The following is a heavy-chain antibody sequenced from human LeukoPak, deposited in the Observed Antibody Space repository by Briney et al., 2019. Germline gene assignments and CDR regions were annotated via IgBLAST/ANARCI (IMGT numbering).Heavy chain of an antibody. CDR2: ISAYNGNT. CDR1: GYTFTSYG. Sequence: ASVKVSCKASGYTFTSYGISWVRQAPGQGLEWMGWISAYNGNTNYAQKLQGRVTMTTDTSTSTAYMELRSLRSDDTAVYYCARDLSGSSGYSGYYFDYWGQGTLATVSS. V-gene: IGHV1-18*01. D-gene: IGHD3-22*01. J-gene: IGHJ4*02. CDR3: ARDLSGSSGYSGYYFDY.